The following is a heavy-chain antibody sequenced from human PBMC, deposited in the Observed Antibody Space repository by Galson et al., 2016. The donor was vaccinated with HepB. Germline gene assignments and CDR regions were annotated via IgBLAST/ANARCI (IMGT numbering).Heavy chain of an antibody. CDR2: IASDGGTK. V-gene: IGHV3-30-3*01. J-gene: IGHJ4*02. CDR3: ARVNWNYAAYYFDY. Sequence: SLSLSCAVSGFTFSNYALHWVRQAPGKGLYWVAVIASDGGTKYYADSVKGRFTISRDLSKNTLYLQMNSLRAEDTAVYYCARVNWNYAAYYFDYWGQGTLVTVSS. D-gene: IGHD1-7*01. CDR1: GFTFSNYA.